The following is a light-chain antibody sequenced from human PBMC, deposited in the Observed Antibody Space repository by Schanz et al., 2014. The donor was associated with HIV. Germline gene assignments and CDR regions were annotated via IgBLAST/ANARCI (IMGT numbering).Light chain of an antibody. CDR3: QQCVTYPYT. V-gene: IGKV1-5*03. Sequence: DIQMAQSPSILSASVGDRVTLTCRASQSISSWLAWYQQRPGKAPKLLIYKASSLEPGVPSRFSGSGSGTEFTLTISSLEPEDFATYYCQQCVTYPYTFGQGTKLDIK. CDR1: QSISSW. CDR2: KAS. J-gene: IGKJ2*01.